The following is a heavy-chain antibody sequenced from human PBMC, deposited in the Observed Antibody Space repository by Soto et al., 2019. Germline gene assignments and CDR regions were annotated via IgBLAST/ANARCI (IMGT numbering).Heavy chain of an antibody. Sequence: PSETLSLTCTVSGGSVSSGSYYWSWIRQPPGKGLEWIGEIYHSGSTNYNPSLKSRVTISVDKSKNQFSLKLSSVTAADTAVYYSERVPYTVVAADNWSDPWGQGTLVNVSS. V-gene: IGHV4-61*01. J-gene: IGHJ5*02. CDR2: IYHSGST. D-gene: IGHD2-15*01. CDR3: ERVPYTVVAADNWSDP. CDR1: GGSVSSGSYY.